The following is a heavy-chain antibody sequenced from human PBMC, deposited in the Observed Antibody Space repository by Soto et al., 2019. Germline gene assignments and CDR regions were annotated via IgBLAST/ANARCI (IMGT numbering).Heavy chain of an antibody. CDR1: GFSFSSYA. V-gene: IGHV3-23*01. CDR2: ISARGGSS. D-gene: IGHD5-12*01. J-gene: IGHJ4*02. CDR3: AKGSIEYSASVAN. Sequence: VQLLESGGGLVQPGGTLRLSCAASGFSFSSYAMVWVRQAPGKGLEWVSVISARGGSSYFADSVKGRFTISRDNSKNVLSLEMNSLIADDTAIYFCAKGSIEYSASVANWGQGTLVLVSS.